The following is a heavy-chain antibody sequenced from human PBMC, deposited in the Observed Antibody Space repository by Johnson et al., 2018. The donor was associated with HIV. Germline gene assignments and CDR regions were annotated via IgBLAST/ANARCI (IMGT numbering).Heavy chain of an antibody. Sequence: QVQLVESGGGLVQPGRSLRLSCAASGFTFSSYAMHWVRQAPGKGLEWVAVISYDGSNKYYADSVKGRFTISRDNSKNTLSLQMNSLRAEDTAVYYCARDAQEWELWGDGAFDIWGQGTMVTVSS. CDR2: ISYDGSNK. CDR1: GFTFSSYA. V-gene: IGHV3-30-3*01. J-gene: IGHJ3*02. CDR3: ARDAQEWELWGDGAFDI. D-gene: IGHD1-26*01.